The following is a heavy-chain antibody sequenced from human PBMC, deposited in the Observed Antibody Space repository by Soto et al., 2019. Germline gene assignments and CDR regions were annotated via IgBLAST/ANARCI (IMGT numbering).Heavy chain of an antibody. CDR3: ARDGCGDYRPAEYFQH. CDR1: GGTFSSYA. J-gene: IGHJ1*01. D-gene: IGHD4-17*01. V-gene: IGHV1-69*01. CDR2: IIPIFGTE. Sequence: QVQLVQSGAEVKKPGSSVKVSCKASGGTFSSYAISWVRQAPGQGLEWMGGIIPIFGTENYAQKFQGRVTITADEATSTAYMELSSLRSEDTAVYYCARDGCGDYRPAEYFQHWGQGTLVTVSS.